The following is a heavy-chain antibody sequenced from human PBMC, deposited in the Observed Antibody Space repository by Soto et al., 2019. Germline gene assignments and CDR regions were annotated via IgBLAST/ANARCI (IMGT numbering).Heavy chain of an antibody. J-gene: IGHJ4*02. Sequence: PGVSLKISCQGAGDRFTSNWIALVRQMPGKGLEWMGIIYPGDSDTRYSPSFEGQVTISVDKSTSTAFLQWSSLKASDTGMYYCARMIVRNTDLWGPGTLVTVSA. V-gene: IGHV5-51*01. CDR2: IYPGDSDT. D-gene: IGHD3-22*01. CDR3: ARMIVRNTDL. CDR1: GDRFTSNW.